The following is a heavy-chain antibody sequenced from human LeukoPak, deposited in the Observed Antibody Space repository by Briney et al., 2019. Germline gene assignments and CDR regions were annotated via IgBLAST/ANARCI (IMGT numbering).Heavy chain of an antibody. CDR2: IYYSGTT. V-gene: IGHV4-61*01. J-gene: IGHJ5*02. CDR1: GVSISRDSITSDY. CDR3: ARYRGKTTVSSLDWFDP. Sequence: PSETLSLTCTVSGVSISRDSITSDYWSWIRQPPGKGLEWIGYIYYSGTTNYNPSLKSRVTISVDTAKNQLSLKLSSVTAADTAVYYCARYRGKTTVSSLDWFDPWGQGTLVTVSS. D-gene: IGHD4-11*01.